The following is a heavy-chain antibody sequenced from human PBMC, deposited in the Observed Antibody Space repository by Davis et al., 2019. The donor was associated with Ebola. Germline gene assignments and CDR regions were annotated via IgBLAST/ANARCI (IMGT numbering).Heavy chain of an antibody. CDR3: AKSVGQLDY. J-gene: IGHJ4*02. D-gene: IGHD6-6*01. Sequence: PGGSLRLSCAASGFTFDDYAMHWVRQAPGKGLEWVSGISWNSGSIGYADSVKGRFTISRDNAKNSLYLQMNSLRAEDTALYYCAKSVGQLDYWGQGTLVTVSS. CDR1: GFTFDDYA. CDR2: ISWNSGSI. V-gene: IGHV3-9*01.